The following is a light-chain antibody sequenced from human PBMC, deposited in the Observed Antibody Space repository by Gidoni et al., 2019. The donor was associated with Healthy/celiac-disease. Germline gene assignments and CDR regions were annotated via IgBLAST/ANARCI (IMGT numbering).Light chain of an antibody. CDR1: SSDVGGYNC. Sequence: QSALTQPASASGTAGQSITISCTGTSSDVGGYNCVSWYQQHPGKAPKLMIYEVSNRPSGVSNRFSGSKSGNTASLTISGLQAEDEADYYCSSYTSSSTYVFGTGTKVTVL. J-gene: IGLJ1*01. CDR2: EVS. CDR3: SSYTSSSTYV. V-gene: IGLV2-14*01.